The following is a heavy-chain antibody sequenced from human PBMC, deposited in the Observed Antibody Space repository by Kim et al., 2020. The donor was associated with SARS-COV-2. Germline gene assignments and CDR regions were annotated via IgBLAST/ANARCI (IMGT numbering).Heavy chain of an antibody. CDR2: ISYTGDT. D-gene: IGHD1-7*01. CDR3: ARSSRWELRWFDP. CDR1: SGSITPYY. V-gene: IGHV4-59*13. Sequence: SETLSLTCSVSSGSITPYYWNWIRQPPGKGLEWIGFISYTGDTNYNPSHKGRVTASIDTSRNQVSLKLWSVTPADTGVYYCARSSRWELRWFDPWGSGTLVTVSA. J-gene: IGHJ5*02.